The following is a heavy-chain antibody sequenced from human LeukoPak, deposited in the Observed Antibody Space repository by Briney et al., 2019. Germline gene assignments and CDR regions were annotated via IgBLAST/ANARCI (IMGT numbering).Heavy chain of an antibody. CDR2: IYYNGST. D-gene: IGHD3-22*01. CDR3: ASVKPNSGYYFGFDP. Sequence: SETLSLTCTVSGGSISPYCWTWIRQPPGKGLEWIGYIYYNGSTIYNPSLKSRVSISLDTPKDQFSLKLSSLTSADTAVYYCASVKPNSGYYFGFDPWGQGTLVTVSS. V-gene: IGHV4-59*01. J-gene: IGHJ5*02. CDR1: GGSISPYC.